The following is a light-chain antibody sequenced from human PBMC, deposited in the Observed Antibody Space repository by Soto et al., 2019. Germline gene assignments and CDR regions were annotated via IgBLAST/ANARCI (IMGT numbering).Light chain of an antibody. CDR3: QQYNSYSFYT. Sequence: DIQMTQSPSTLSASIGDRVTITCRASQNIKNWLAWYQQKAGKAPNLLIYTASNLASGVPSRFSGSGSGTEFTLTISSLQPDDFGTYYCQQYNSYSFYTFGQGTKLEIK. CDR2: TAS. V-gene: IGKV1-5*03. CDR1: QNIKNW. J-gene: IGKJ2*01.